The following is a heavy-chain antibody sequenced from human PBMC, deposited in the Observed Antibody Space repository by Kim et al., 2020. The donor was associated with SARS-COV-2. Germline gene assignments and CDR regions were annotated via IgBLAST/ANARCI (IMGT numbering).Heavy chain of an antibody. Sequence: GGSLRLSCAASGFTFSSYAMHWVRQAPGKGLEWVAVISYDGSNKYYVDSVKGRFTISRDNSKNTLYLQMNSLRAEDTAVYYCARDGGGWIAYLCQGTLVT. CDR3: ARDGGGWIAY. CDR1: GFTFSSYA. D-gene: IGHD6-19*01. V-gene: IGHV3-30*04. CDR2: ISYDGSNK. J-gene: IGHJ4*02.